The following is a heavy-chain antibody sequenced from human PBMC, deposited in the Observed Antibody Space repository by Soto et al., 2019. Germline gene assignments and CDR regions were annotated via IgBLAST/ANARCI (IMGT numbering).Heavy chain of an antibody. J-gene: IGHJ3*02. CDR1: GGSISSSSYY. D-gene: IGHD1-26*01. CDR3: ARPRQWELRFAFDI. CDR2: IYYSGST. Sequence: SETLSLTCTVSGGSISSSSYYWGWIRQPPGKGLEWIGSIYYSGSTYYNPSLKSRVTISVDTSKNQFSLKLSSVTAADTAVYYCARPRQWELRFAFDIWGQGTMVTVSS. V-gene: IGHV4-39*01.